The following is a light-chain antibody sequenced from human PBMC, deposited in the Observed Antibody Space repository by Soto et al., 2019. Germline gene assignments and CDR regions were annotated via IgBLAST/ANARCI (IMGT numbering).Light chain of an antibody. J-gene: IGKJ2*01. CDR1: QSVSSY. V-gene: IGKV3-11*01. CDR2: DAS. CDR3: QQRSNPYT. Sequence: EIVLTQSPATLSLSPGERATLSCRASQSVSSYLAWYQQKHGQAPRLLIYDASNRATGITARFSGSGSGTDLTLTISSLEPEDFAVYYCQQRSNPYTFGQGTKLEIK.